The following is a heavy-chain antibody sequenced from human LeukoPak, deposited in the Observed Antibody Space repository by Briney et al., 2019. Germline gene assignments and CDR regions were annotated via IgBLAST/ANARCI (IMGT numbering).Heavy chain of an antibody. CDR1: GFTFSSYS. V-gene: IGHV3-21*01. CDR2: ISSSSSYI. CDR3: ASWYSGSYYDY. J-gene: IGHJ4*02. D-gene: IGHD1-26*01. Sequence: TGGSLRLSCAASGFTFSSYSMNWVRQAPGKGLEWVSSISSSSSYIYYADSVKGRFTISRDNAKNSLYLQMNSLRAEDTAVYYCASWYSGSYYDYWGQGTLVTVSS.